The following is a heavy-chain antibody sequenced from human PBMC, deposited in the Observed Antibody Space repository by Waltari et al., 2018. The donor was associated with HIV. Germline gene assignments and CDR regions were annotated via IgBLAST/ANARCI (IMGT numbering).Heavy chain of an antibody. D-gene: IGHD6-19*01. CDR2: ISNYGDNK. CDR1: GFTLSSYG. CDR3: ARGASGWSPGY. J-gene: IGHJ4*02. Sequence: QVQLVESGGVVVQPGRSLRLSCAASGFTLSSYGMYWVRQAPGKGLEWLTVISNYGDNKYYADSVKGRFTISRDNSKNTLYLQMNSLRPEDTAVYYCARGASGWSPGYWGQGTLVTVSS. V-gene: IGHV3-30*03.